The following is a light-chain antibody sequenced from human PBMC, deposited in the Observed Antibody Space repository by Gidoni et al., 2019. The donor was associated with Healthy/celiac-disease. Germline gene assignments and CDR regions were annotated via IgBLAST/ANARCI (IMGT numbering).Light chain of an antibody. Sequence: IQMTQSPCSLSASVGDRVTITCQASQDISNYLNWYQQKPGKAPKLLIYDASNLETGVPSRFSGSGSGTDFTFTISSLQPEDIATYYCQQYDNLPLTLGGGTKVEIK. J-gene: IGKJ4*01. CDR1: QDISNY. V-gene: IGKV1-33*01. CDR2: DAS. CDR3: QQYDNLPLT.